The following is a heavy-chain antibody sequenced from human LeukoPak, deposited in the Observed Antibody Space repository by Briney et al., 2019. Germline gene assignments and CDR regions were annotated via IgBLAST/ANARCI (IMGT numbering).Heavy chain of an antibody. D-gene: IGHD3-10*01. J-gene: IGHJ4*02. CDR1: GFTFSNYG. Sequence: GGSLRLSCAASGFTFSNYGMSLVRPAPGVGWVWVSAISGSSSSTYYADSVKGRFTISRDNSKNTLYLQMNSLRAEDTAVYYCAKAAGFMVRGVISDYWGQGTLVTVSS. CDR3: AKAAGFMVRGVISDY. V-gene: IGHV3-23*01. CDR2: ISGSSSST.